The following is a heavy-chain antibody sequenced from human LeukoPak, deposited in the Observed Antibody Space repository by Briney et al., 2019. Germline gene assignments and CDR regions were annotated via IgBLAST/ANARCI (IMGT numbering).Heavy chain of an antibody. CDR2: ISSSSSYR. CDR1: GFTFSSYS. CDR3: ARGWAKVDV. J-gene: IGHJ6*04. Sequence: PGGSLRLSCAASGFTFSSYSMNWVRQAPGKGLEWVSSISSSSSYRYYADSVKGRFTISSDNAKNSLYLQMNSLRAEDTAVYYCARGWAKVDVWGKGTTVTVSS. D-gene: IGHD1-26*01. V-gene: IGHV3-21*01.